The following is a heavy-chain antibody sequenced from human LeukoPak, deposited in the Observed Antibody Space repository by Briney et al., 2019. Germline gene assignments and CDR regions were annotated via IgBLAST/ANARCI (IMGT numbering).Heavy chain of an antibody. CDR2: ISGSGGST. Sequence: GGSLRLSCAASGFTFSSYAMSWVRQAPGMGLEWVSAISGSGGSTYYADSVRGRFTISRDNSKNTLYLQMNSLRAEDTAVYYCAKGTVTGYFPQYYFDYWGQGTLVTVSS. CDR1: GFTFSSYA. J-gene: IGHJ4*02. V-gene: IGHV3-23*01. D-gene: IGHD3-9*01. CDR3: AKGTVTGYFPQYYFDY.